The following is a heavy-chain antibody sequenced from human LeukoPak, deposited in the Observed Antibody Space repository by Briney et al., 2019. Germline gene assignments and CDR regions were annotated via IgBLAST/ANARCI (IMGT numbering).Heavy chain of an antibody. CDR1: GGSISSSSYY. V-gene: IGHV4-39*07. Sequence: MTSETLSLTCTVSGGSISSSSYYWGWIRQPPGKGLEWIGSIYYSGSAYYNPSLKSRVTISVDTSKSQFSLKLSSVTAADTAVYYCARGPEYYFDYWGQGTLVTVSS. J-gene: IGHJ4*02. CDR3: ARGPEYYFDY. D-gene: IGHD1-14*01. CDR2: IYYSGSA.